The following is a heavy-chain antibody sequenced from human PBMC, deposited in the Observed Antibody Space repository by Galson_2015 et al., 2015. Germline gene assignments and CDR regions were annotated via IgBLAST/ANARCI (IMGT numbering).Heavy chain of an antibody. Sequence: SLRLSCAASGFLVSSIYMSWVRQAPGKGLEWVSVVYNDGRTYYADSAKGRFTISMDNSRNTLYLQMNSLRAEDTAVYYCARGHGAYDRVFDYWGQGTLVTVSS. CDR3: ARGHGAYDRVFDY. CDR1: GFLVSSIY. D-gene: IGHD4-17*01. J-gene: IGHJ4*02. CDR2: VYNDGRT. V-gene: IGHV3-53*05.